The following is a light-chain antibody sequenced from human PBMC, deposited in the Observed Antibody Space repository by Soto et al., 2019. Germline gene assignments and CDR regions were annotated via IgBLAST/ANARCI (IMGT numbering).Light chain of an antibody. Sequence: EIVLTQSPATLSSSPGERATLSCRASQSVSSYLAWYQQKPGQAPRLLIYDASSRATGIPARFSGSGSGTDYSLTIISLEHEDSAVYYCQQRNNWSSITFGQGTRLEIK. CDR3: QQRNNWSSIT. J-gene: IGKJ5*01. CDR2: DAS. CDR1: QSVSSY. V-gene: IGKV3-11*01.